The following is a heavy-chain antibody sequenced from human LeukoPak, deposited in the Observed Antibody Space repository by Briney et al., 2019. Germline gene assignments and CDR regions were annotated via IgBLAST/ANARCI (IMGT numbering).Heavy chain of an antibody. CDR2: INPNSGGT. V-gene: IGHV1-2*02. CDR3: ARDGGYSSGAGDY. D-gene: IGHD6-25*01. Sequence: ASVKVSCKASGYTFTGYYMHWVRQAPGQGLEWMGWINPNSGGTNYAQKFQGRVTMTRDTSISTAYMELSRLRSDDTAVYYCARDGGYSSGAGDYWGQGTLVTVSS. CDR1: GYTFTGYY. J-gene: IGHJ4*02.